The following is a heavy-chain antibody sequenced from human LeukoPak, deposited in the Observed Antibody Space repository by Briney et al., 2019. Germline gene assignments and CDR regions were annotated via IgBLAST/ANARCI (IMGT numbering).Heavy chain of an antibody. D-gene: IGHD3-10*01. Sequence: PSETLSLTCAVYGGSFSGYYWSWIPQPPGKGLECIGEINHSGSTNYNPSVKSRVTISVDTSKNQFSLKLSSVTAADTAVYYCARGRYYGSGGYYNVLDLDYWGQGTLVTVSS. CDR3: ARGRYYGSGGYYNVLDLDY. CDR1: GGSFSGYY. J-gene: IGHJ4*02. V-gene: IGHV4-34*01. CDR2: INHSGST.